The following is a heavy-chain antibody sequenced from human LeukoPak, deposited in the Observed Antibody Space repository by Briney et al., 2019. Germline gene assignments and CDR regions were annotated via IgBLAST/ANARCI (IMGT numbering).Heavy chain of an antibody. CDR1: GFTFSSYA. Sequence: GSLRLSCAASGFTFSSYAMHWVRQPPGKGLEWIGEINHSGSTNYNPSLKSRVTISVDKSKNQLSLKLSSVTAADTAMYYCAREVISGYSFDYWGQGTLVTVSS. D-gene: IGHD3-22*01. J-gene: IGHJ4*02. CDR3: AREVISGYSFDY. V-gene: IGHV4-4*02. CDR2: INHSGST.